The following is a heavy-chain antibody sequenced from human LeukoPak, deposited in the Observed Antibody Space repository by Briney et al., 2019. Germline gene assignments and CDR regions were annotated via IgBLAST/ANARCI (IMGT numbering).Heavy chain of an antibody. V-gene: IGHV4-59*11. J-gene: IGHJ5*02. CDR2: IYARGST. CDR1: GGSISSHY. D-gene: IGHD1-26*01. CDR3: SSLVGPTRPNWFDP. Sequence: SSETLSLTCTVSGGSISSHYGSWIRHPPGKGLEWIGYIYARGSTNYNPSLKSQVTISLDMHMNRFSLKETSVNAADTAVYSCSSLVGPTRPNWFDPWGQGTLVTVSS.